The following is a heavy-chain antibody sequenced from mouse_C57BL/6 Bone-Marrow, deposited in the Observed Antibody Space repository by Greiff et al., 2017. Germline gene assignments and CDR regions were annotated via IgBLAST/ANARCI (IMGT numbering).Heavy chain of an antibody. CDR1: GYTFTNYW. D-gene: IGHD2-3*01. V-gene: IGHV1-63*01. Sequence: QVQLQQSGAELVRPGTSVKMSCKASGYTFTNYWIGWAKQRPGHGLEWIGDIYPGGGYTNYNEKFKGKATLPADKSSSTAYMQFSSLTSEDSAIYYCARGKMDYFDYWGQGTTLTVSS. CDR2: IYPGGGYT. CDR3: ARGKMDYFDY. J-gene: IGHJ2*01.